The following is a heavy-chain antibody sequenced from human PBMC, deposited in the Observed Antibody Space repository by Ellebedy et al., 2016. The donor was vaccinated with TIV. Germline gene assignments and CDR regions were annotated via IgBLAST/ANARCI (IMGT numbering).Heavy chain of an antibody. Sequence: GGSLRLSCAASGFTFSDYYMSWIRQAPGKGLEWVSGIGSSGGGTYYADSVKGRFTISRDNSKNTLYLQMNSLRAEDTAVFYCAKGTTLIVKSPFDYWGQGALVTVSS. CDR3: AKGTTLIVKSPFDY. V-gene: IGHV3-23*01. CDR1: GFTFSDYY. D-gene: IGHD3-16*01. CDR2: IGSSGGGT. J-gene: IGHJ4*02.